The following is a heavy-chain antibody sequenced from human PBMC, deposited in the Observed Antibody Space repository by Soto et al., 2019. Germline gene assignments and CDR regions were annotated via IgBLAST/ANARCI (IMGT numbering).Heavy chain of an antibody. CDR3: TRHEDDSGANLDY. Sequence: GGSLRLSCAVSGFTFSGSAMNWVRQASRKELEWVGRIRSKANSYATAYAASVKGRFTISRDGSKDTAYLQMNSLKNEDKAVYYCTRHEDDSGANLDYWGQGTQVTVSS. CDR2: IRSKANSYAT. V-gene: IGHV3-73*01. D-gene: IGHD3-10*01. J-gene: IGHJ4*02. CDR1: GFTFSGSA.